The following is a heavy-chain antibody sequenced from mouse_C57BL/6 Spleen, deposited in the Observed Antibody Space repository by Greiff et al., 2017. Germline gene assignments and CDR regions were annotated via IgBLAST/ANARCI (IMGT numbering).Heavy chain of an antibody. D-gene: IGHD3-1*01. V-gene: IGHV1-64*01. CDR2: IHPNSGST. CDR1: GYTFTSYW. CDR3: ARGGYVDYFDY. Sequence: VQLQQPGAELIKPGASVKLSCKASGYTFTSYWMHWVKQRPGQGLEWIGMIHPNSGSTNYNEKFKSKATLTVDKSSSTAYMQLSSLTSEDSAVYYCARGGYVDYFDYWGQGTTLTVSS. J-gene: IGHJ2*01.